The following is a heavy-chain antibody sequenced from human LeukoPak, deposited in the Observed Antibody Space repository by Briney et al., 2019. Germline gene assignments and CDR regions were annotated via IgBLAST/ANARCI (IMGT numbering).Heavy chain of an antibody. Sequence: SETLSLTCAVSGGSISSGGYSWSWIRQPPGKGLEWIGYIYHSGSTNYNPSLKSRVTISVDKSKNQFSLKLSSVTAADTAVYYCAREDYYGSGSYYNFWGQGTLVTVSS. CDR1: GGSISSGGYS. V-gene: IGHV4-30-2*01. CDR3: AREDYYGSGSYYNF. J-gene: IGHJ4*02. CDR2: IYHSGST. D-gene: IGHD3-10*01.